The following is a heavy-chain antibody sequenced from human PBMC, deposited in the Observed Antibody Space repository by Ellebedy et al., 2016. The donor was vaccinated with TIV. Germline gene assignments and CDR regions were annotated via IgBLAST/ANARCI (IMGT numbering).Heavy chain of an antibody. Sequence: ASVKVSCKASGYTFTNYGISWVRQAPGQGLEWMGWIKPYNGNTDYAQSLQGRVTMTTDTSTSIADMEVWSLRSDDTAVYYWARGISYGGSHYWGQGTLVTVSS. CDR1: GYTFTNYG. J-gene: IGHJ4*02. V-gene: IGHV1-18*01. D-gene: IGHD4-23*01. CDR2: IKPYNGNT. CDR3: ARGISYGGSHY.